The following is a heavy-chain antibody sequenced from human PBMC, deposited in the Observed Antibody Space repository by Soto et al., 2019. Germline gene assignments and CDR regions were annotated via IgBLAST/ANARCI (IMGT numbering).Heavy chain of an antibody. Sequence: SLRLSCAASGFTFSDHYMDWVRQAPGKGLEWVGRTRNKANSYTTEYAASVKGRFTISRDDSKNSLYLQMNSLKTEDTAVYYCARGEVGATSRDLWGRGTMVTVSS. CDR3: ARGEVGATSRDL. CDR2: TRNKANSYTT. J-gene: IGHJ2*01. CDR1: GFTFSDHY. D-gene: IGHD1-26*01. V-gene: IGHV3-72*01.